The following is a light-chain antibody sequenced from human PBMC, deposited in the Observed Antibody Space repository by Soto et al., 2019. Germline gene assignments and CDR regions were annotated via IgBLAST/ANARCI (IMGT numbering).Light chain of an antibody. CDR3: QHYNNWPPAWT. CDR2: GAS. CDR1: QSVRNN. V-gene: IGKV3-15*01. Sequence: EIVMTQSPATLSVSPGERATLSCRASQSVRNNLAWYQQKPGQAPRLLIYGASTRATGNPARFSGSGSGTEFTLTISSLQSEDFALYYCQHYNNWPPAWTFGQGTKVEIK. J-gene: IGKJ1*01.